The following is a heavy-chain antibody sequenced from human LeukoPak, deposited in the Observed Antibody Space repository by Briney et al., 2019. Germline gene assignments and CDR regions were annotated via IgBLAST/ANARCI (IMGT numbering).Heavy chain of an antibody. Sequence: GGSLRLSCAASGFTFSSYAMHWVRQAPGKGPEWVAVIWYDGSNKYYADSVKGRFTISRDNSKNTLYLQMNSLRAEDTAVYYCARDPKTTLEIDYWGQGTLVTVSS. CDR3: ARDPKTTLEIDY. V-gene: IGHV3-33*08. CDR1: GFTFSSYA. J-gene: IGHJ4*02. CDR2: IWYDGSNK. D-gene: IGHD2/OR15-2a*01.